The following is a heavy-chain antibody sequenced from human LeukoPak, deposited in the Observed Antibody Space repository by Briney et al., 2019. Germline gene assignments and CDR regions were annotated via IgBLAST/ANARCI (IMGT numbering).Heavy chain of an antibody. D-gene: IGHD5/OR15-5a*01. CDR1: GFIFSDYY. CDR3: ARAVSVSSHYFDC. CDR2: ISSSSSYT. J-gene: IGHJ4*02. Sequence: GGSLRLSCAASGFIFSDYYMSWIRQAPGKGLEWISYISSSSSYTNYVDSVKGRFTISRDNAKNSLYLQMNSLRAEDTAVYYCARAVSVSSHYFDCWGQGTLVTVSS. V-gene: IGHV3-11*05.